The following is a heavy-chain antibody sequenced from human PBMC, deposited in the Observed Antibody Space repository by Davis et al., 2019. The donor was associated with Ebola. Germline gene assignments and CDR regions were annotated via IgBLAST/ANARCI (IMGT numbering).Heavy chain of an antibody. D-gene: IGHD3-22*01. CDR1: GFTFSSYS. Sequence: GGSLRLSCAASGFTFSSYSMNWVRQAPGKGLEWVSSISSSSSYIYYADSVKGRFTISRDNAKNSLYLQMNSLRAEDTAVYYCARELQSSGYYARYYFDYWGQGTLVTVSS. J-gene: IGHJ4*02. V-gene: IGHV3-21*01. CDR3: ARELQSSGYYARYYFDY. CDR2: ISSSSSYI.